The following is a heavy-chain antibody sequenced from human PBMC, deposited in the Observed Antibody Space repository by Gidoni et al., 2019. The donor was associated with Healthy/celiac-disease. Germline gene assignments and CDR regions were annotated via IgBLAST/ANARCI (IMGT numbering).Heavy chain of an antibody. V-gene: IGHV3-15*01. J-gene: IGHJ4*02. CDR2: IKSKTDGGTT. Sequence: EVQLVESGGGLVKPGGSLRLSCAASGFTFSNAWMSWVRQAPGKGLEWVGRIKSKTDGGTTDYAAPVKGRFTISRDDSKNTLYLQMNSLKTEDTAVYYCTTVGYCSGGSCYLGPFDYWGQGTLVTASS. D-gene: IGHD2-15*01. CDR1: GFTFSNAW. CDR3: TTVGYCSGGSCYLGPFDY.